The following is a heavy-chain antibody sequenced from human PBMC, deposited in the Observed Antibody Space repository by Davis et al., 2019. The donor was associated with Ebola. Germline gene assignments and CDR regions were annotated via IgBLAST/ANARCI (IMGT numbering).Heavy chain of an antibody. CDR3: ARAPRRTEDLVHAMDV. CDR1: GDTLTSYA. Sequence: AASVKVSCKAVGDTLTSYAMTWVRQAPGQGLEWMGWISDFSGTTNFAQKFQDRVTLTTDTSTRTAFMELRGLRSDDTAVYYCARAPRRTEDLVHAMDVWGQGTTVTVSS. D-gene: IGHD3/OR15-3a*01. V-gene: IGHV1-18*01. J-gene: IGHJ6*02. CDR2: ISDFSGTT.